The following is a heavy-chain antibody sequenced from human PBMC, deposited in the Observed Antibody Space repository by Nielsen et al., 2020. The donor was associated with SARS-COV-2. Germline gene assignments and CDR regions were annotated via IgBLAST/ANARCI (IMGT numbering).Heavy chain of an antibody. D-gene: IGHD6-19*01. V-gene: IGHV1-2*06. CDR2: INPYSGGT. CDR1: GYTFTDYY. J-gene: IGHJ4*02. CDR3: ARRIAVTGVAFDY. Sequence: ASVKVSCKASGYTFTDYYIHWVRQAPGQGLEWMGRINPYSGGTNYAQKFQGTVTMTRDASISTVYMELTSDDTAVYYCARRIAVTGVAFDYWGQGTLVTVSS.